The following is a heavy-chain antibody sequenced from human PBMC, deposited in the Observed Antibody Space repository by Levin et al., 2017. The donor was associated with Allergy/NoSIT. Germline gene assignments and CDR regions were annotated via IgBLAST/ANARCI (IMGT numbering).Heavy chain of an antibody. CDR1: GDSISSNYY. J-gene: IGHJ4*02. Sequence: SETLSLTCTVSGDSISSNYYWGWIRQPPGKGLEWIASIHHGGSTYHNPSLKSRVTMSVATSKNQFSLHLTSVTAADTAVYYCARDQRFLEWLLWGQGTLVTVSS. V-gene: IGHV4-38-2*02. D-gene: IGHD3-3*01. CDR3: ARDQRFLEWLL. CDR2: IHHGGST.